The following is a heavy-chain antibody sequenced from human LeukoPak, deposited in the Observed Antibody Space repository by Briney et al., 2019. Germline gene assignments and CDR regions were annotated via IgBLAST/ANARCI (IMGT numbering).Heavy chain of an antibody. CDR3: AGGGHIVGATKQYFDY. CDR1: GFTFSSYA. Sequence: GGSLRLSCAASGFTFSSYAMSWVRQAPGKGLEWVSAISGSGGSTYYADSVKGRFTISRDNAKNSLYLQMNSLRDEDTAVYYCAGGGHIVGATKQYFDYWGQGTLVTVSS. J-gene: IGHJ4*02. CDR2: ISGSGGST. V-gene: IGHV3-23*01. D-gene: IGHD1-26*01.